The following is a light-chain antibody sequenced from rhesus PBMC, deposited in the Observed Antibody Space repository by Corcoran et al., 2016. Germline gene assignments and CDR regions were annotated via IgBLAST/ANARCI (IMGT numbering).Light chain of an antibody. CDR2: AVS. V-gene: IGKV1-43*02. CDR1: QGISTY. CDR3: LQHNSAPWT. Sequence: DIQMTQSPSSLSASVGDTVTITCRASQGISTYLHWYQQKPGKAPKRLFYAVSSLESGVPSRFSGSGAGTNFTLPISSLPPEDLATYYCLQHNSAPWTFGQGTKVEIK. J-gene: IGKJ1*01.